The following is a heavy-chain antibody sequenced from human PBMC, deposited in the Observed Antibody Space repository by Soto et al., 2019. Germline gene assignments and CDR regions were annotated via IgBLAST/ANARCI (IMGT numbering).Heavy chain of an antibody. CDR1: GGSISSGDYY. CDR2: IYYSGST. D-gene: IGHD2-2*01. Sequence: SETLSLTCTVSGGSISSGDYYWSWIRQPPGKGLEWIGYIYYSGSTYYNPSLKSRVTISVDTSKNQFSLKLSSVTAADTAVYYCARGGSYCSSTSCLSRDVDYWGQGTLVTVSS. CDR3: ARGGSYCSSTSCLSRDVDY. V-gene: IGHV4-30-4*01. J-gene: IGHJ4*02.